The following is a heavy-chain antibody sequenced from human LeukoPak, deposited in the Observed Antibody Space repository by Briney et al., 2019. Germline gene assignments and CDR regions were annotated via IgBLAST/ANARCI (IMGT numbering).Heavy chain of an antibody. CDR2: ISGSGGST. V-gene: IGHV3-23*01. CDR1: GFTFGTYA. CDR3: AKIPYSSGWVQNWFDP. Sequence: GGSLRLSCAASGFTFGTYAMCWVRQAPGKGLEWISAISGSGGSTYYADSVKGRFTISRDNSKNTPYLQMNSLRAEDTAVYYCAKIPYSSGWVQNWFDPWGQGTLVTVSS. D-gene: IGHD6-19*01. J-gene: IGHJ5*02.